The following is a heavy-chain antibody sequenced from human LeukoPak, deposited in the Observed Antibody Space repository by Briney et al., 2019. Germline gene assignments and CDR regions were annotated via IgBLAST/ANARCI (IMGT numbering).Heavy chain of an antibody. Sequence: SETLSLTCAVYGGSFSGYYWSWIRQPLGKGLEWIGEINHSGSTNYNPSLKCRVTISVDTSKNQFSLKLSSVTAADTAVYYCASLAYDSSGYPIYYWGQGTLVTVSS. CDR2: INHSGST. CDR1: GGSFSGYY. J-gene: IGHJ4*02. V-gene: IGHV4-34*01. CDR3: ASLAYDSSGYPIYY. D-gene: IGHD3-22*01.